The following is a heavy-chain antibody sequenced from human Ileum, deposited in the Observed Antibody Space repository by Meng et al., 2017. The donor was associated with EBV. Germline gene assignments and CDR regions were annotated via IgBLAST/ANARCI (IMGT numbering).Heavy chain of an antibody. CDR3: ARYGRCSGNSFYCFDP. V-gene: IGHV4-34*01. CDR1: GGSFTNYS. Sequence: QVEVHQWGAGLLKPSETLSLTCAVHGGSFTNYSWTWIRQPPGKGLEWIGEIDHSGSTKYNPSLKGRVTISLDTSNNQFSLKLNSVTAADTALYYCARYGRCSGNSFYCFDPWGQGSLVTVSS. J-gene: IGHJ5*02. D-gene: IGHD4-23*01. CDR2: IDHSGST.